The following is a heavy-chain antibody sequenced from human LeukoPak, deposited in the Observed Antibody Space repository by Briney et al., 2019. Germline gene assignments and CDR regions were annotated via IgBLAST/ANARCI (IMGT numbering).Heavy chain of an antibody. CDR3: ARAVGSSNYGGNPTGGYYYGMDV. J-gene: IGHJ6*02. V-gene: IGHV1-2*04. CDR2: INPNSGGT. CDR1: GYTFTGYY. Sequence: ASVKVSCKASGYTFTGYYMHWVRQAPGQGLEWMGWINPNSGGTNYAQKFQGWVTMTRDTSISTAYMELSRLRSDDTAVYYCARAVGSSNYGGNPTGGYYYGMDVWGQGTTVTVSS. D-gene: IGHD4-23*01.